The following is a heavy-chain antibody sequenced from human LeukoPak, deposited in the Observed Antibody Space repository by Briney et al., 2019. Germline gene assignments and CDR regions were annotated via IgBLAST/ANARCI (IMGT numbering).Heavy chain of an antibody. CDR2: IFYDGSNK. J-gene: IGHJ4*02. CDR3: AKGEGAVAGTPNY. CDR1: GFTFSSSC. Sequence: GGSLRLSCAASGFTFSSSCMHWVRQAPGKGLEWVACIFYDGSNKYYADSVKGRFTISRDNAKNTFYLQMNSLKTEDTAVYYCAKGEGAVAGTPNYWGQGDLVTVS. D-gene: IGHD6-19*01. V-gene: IGHV3-30*02.